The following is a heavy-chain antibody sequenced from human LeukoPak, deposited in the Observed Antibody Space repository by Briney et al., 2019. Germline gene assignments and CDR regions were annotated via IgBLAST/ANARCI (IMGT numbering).Heavy chain of an antibody. CDR1: GFTFSSYS. J-gene: IGHJ4*02. D-gene: IGHD2-15*01. V-gene: IGHV3-21*04. CDR3: AKEVVVAANPFDY. Sequence: GGSLRLSCAASGFTFSSYSMNWVRQAPGKGLEWVSSISSSSSYIYYADSVKGRFTISRDNSKNTLYLQMNSLRADDTAVYYCAKEVVVAANPFDYWGQGTLVTVSS. CDR2: ISSSSSYI.